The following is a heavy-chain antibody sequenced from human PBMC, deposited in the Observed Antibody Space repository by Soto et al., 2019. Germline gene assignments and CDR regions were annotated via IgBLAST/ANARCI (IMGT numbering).Heavy chain of an antibody. CDR1: GFPFSDYY. Sequence: QVQLVESGGDLVKPGGSLRLSCAASGFPFSDYYMSWIRQAPGKGLEWVSSISSSSSDTNYAQTVKGRFTISIDNAKNSLHLQMKSLRAEDTAVYYCARRRPTGYYNYWGQGTLVTVSA. V-gene: IGHV3-11*05. J-gene: IGHJ4*02. D-gene: IGHD3-9*01. CDR3: ARRRPTGYYNY. CDR2: ISSSSSDT.